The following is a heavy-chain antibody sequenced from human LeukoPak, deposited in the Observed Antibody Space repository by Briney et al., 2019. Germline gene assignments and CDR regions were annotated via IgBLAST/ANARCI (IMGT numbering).Heavy chain of an antibody. CDR1: GASISSYY. CDR3: ARDSAWNWFDP. V-gene: IGHV4-59*01. CDR2: IDYSGST. Sequence: SETLSLTCTVSGASISSYYWSWIRQPPGKGLEWIGYIDYSGSTNYNPSLKSRVIISVDTSKNQFSLKLSSVTAADTAVYYCARDSAWNWFDPWGQGTLVTVSS. J-gene: IGHJ5*02.